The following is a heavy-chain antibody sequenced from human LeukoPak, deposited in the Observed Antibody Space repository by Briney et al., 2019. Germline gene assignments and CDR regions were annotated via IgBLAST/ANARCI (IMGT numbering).Heavy chain of an antibody. CDR3: AKGDSVVVPAAMDY. CDR1: GFTFSSYG. Sequence: PGGSLRLSCAASGFTFSSYGMHWVRQAPGKGLEWVAFIRYDGSNKYYADSVKGRFTISRDNSKNTLYLQMNSLRAEDTAVYYCAKGDSVVVPAAMDYWGQGTLVTVSS. CDR2: IRYDGSNK. D-gene: IGHD2-2*01. V-gene: IGHV3-30*02. J-gene: IGHJ4*02.